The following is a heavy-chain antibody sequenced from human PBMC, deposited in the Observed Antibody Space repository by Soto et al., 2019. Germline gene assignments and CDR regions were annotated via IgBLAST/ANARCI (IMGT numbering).Heavy chain of an antibody. D-gene: IGHD2-21*02. J-gene: IGHJ4*02. V-gene: IGHV1-18*01. Sequence: QVQLVQSGAEVKKPGASVKVSCKASGYTFTSYGISWVRQAPGQGLEWMGWISAYNGNTNYAQKLQGRVTMTTDTATSPADMEPRTLGSAGTAVYYCARALHGDYSSDYWGQRALVSVSS. CDR3: ARALHGDYSSDY. CDR1: GYTFTSYG. CDR2: ISAYNGNT.